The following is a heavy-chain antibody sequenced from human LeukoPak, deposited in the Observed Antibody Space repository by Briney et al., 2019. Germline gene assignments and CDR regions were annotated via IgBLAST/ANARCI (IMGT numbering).Heavy chain of an antibody. CDR1: GGSFSGYY. J-gene: IGHJ4*02. V-gene: IGHV4-34*01. Sequence: SETLSLTCAVSGGSFSGYYWSWIRQPPGKGLEWIGEINHSGSTNYNPSLKSRVTISVDTSKNQFSLKLSSVTAADTAVYYCARGEGYSYGYFFYWGQGTLVTVSS. D-gene: IGHD5-18*01. CDR2: INHSGST. CDR3: ARGEGYSYGYFFY.